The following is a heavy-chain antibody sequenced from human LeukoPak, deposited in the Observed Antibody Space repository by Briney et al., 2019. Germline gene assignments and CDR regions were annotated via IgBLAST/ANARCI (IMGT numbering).Heavy chain of an antibody. V-gene: IGHV1-18*01. CDR2: ISAYNGNT. D-gene: IGHD2-21*02. CDR1: GYTFTSYG. J-gene: IGHJ4*02. CDR3: ARAKVVVTAIDY. Sequence: GASVKVSCKASGYTFTSYGFSWVRQAPGQGLEWMGWISAYNGNTNYAQKLQGRVTMTTDTSTSTACMELRSLRSDDTAVYYCARAKVVVTAIDYWGQGTLVTVSS.